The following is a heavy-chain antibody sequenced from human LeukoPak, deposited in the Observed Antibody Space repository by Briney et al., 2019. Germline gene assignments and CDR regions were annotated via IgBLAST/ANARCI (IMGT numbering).Heavy chain of an antibody. CDR1: GFTFSSYG. V-gene: IGHV3-23*01. D-gene: IGHD3-10*01. J-gene: IGHJ3*02. CDR2: ISGRGAGK. CDR3: ARVWFGELSGAFDI. Sequence: PGGSLRLSCAASGFTFSSYGMSWVRQAPGKGLEWVSGISGRGAGKYYADSVKGRFTISRDNSKNTLYLQMNSLRAEDTAVYYCARVWFGELSGAFDIWGQGTMVTVSS.